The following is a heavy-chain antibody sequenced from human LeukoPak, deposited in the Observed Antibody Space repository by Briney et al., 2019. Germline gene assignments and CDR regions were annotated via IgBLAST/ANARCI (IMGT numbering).Heavy chain of an antibody. D-gene: IGHD3-22*01. CDR2: IYHSGRT. Sequence: PSETLSLTCTVSGDSISSGGYYWSWIRQHPGKGLEWIGCIYHSGRTHYNPSLKSRITISVDTSENQFSLKLSSVTAADTAVYYCARGPGYYDSRHFDYWGRGTLVTVSS. J-gene: IGHJ4*02. V-gene: IGHV4-31*03. CDR1: GDSISSGGYY. CDR3: ARGPGYYDSRHFDY.